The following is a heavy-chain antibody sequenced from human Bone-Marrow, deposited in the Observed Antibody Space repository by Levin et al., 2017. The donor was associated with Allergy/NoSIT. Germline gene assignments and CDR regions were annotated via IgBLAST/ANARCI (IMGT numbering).Heavy chain of an antibody. D-gene: IGHD6-13*01. V-gene: IGHV3-66*01. CDR3: ARDGVGTAAGTP. CDR2: IYSGGDT. Sequence: GESLKISCAASGFTVSRNYMSWVRQAPGKGLEWVSLIYSGGDTQYADSVQGRFTISRDKSKNRLDLQRNSLRADDTAVYYCARDGVGTAAGTPWGQGTLVTVSS. J-gene: IGHJ4*02. CDR1: GFTVSRNY.